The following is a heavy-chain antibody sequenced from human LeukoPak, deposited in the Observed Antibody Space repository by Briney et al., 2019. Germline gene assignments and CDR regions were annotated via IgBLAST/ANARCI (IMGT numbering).Heavy chain of an antibody. D-gene: IGHD2-15*01. CDR3: ARGLYCSGGSCYSRPNWFDP. J-gene: IGHJ5*02. CDR1: GFTFSSYW. CDR2: INSDGSST. V-gene: IGHV3-74*01. Sequence: GGSLRLSCAASGFTFSSYWMRWVRHAPGKGLVWVSRINSDGSSTSYADSVKGRFTISRDNAKNTLYLQMNSLRAEDTAVYYCARGLYCSGGSCYSRPNWFDPWGQGTLVTVSS.